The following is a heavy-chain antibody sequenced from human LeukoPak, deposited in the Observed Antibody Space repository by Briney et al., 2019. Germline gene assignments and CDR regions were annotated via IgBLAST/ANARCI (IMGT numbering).Heavy chain of an antibody. CDR1: GDTLTELS. CDR2: FDPEDGET. V-gene: IGHV1-24*01. D-gene: IGHD2-2*01. Sequence: ASVKVSCKVSGDTLTELSMHWVRQAPGKGLEWMGGFDPEDGETIYAQKFEGRVTMTEDTSTDTAYMELSSLRSDDTAVYYCATVVPAAQAPEIDVWGQGTTVTVSS. CDR3: ATVVPAAQAPEIDV. J-gene: IGHJ6*02.